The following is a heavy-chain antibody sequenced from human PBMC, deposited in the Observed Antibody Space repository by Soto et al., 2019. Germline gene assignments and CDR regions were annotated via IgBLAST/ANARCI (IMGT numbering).Heavy chain of an antibody. CDR1: GLTFSSYG. D-gene: IGHD3-10*01. CDR3: ARDFGSRFWCDP. V-gene: IGHV3-33*01. CDR2: ICYDGSNK. J-gene: IGHJ5*02. Sequence: GGSLRLSCAASGLTFSSYGMRWVRQAPGEGLEWVAVICYDGSNKYYADAVKGRFTISRDNSKNTLYLQMNSLRAAATAVYYCARDFGSRFWCDPWGQESLVSVCS.